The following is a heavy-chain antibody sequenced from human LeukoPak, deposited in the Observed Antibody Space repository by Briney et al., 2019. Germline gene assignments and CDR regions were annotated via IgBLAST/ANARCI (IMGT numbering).Heavy chain of an antibody. CDR1: GGSISSSSDY. Sequence: PSETLSLTCTVSGGSISSSSDYWDWIRQPPGKGLEWIGSIYYTGSTYYNPSLKSRVTISVDTSKNQFSLKLSSVTAADTAVYYCASLNWHYWYFDLWGRGTLVTVSS. J-gene: IGHJ2*01. CDR2: IYYTGST. CDR3: ASLNWHYWYFDL. V-gene: IGHV4-39*01. D-gene: IGHD1-1*01.